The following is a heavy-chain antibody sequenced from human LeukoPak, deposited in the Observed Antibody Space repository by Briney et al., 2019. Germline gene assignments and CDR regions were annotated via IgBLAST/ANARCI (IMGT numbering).Heavy chain of an antibody. V-gene: IGHV4-59*08. J-gene: IGHJ4*02. Sequence: RVTIPVDTSKNQFSLKLSSVTAADTAVYYCARHQYCSTTSCYFALDYWGQGTLVTVSS. D-gene: IGHD2-2*01. CDR3: ARHQYCSTTSCYFALDY.